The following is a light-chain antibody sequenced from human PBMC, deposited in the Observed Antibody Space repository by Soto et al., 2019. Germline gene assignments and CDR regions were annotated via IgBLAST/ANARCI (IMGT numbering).Light chain of an antibody. Sequence: QSVLTQPASVSGSPGQSITIPCTGTSSDVGGYNYVSWYQHHPGKAPKLMIYEVSNRPSGVSNRFSGSKSGNTASLTISGLQAEDEADYYCSSFTSYTIIFGGGTKLTVL. CDR3: SSFTSYTII. J-gene: IGLJ2*01. CDR2: EVS. V-gene: IGLV2-14*01. CDR1: SSDVGGYNY.